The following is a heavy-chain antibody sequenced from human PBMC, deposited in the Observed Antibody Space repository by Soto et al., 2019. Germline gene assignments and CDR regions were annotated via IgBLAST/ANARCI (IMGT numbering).Heavy chain of an antibody. J-gene: IGHJ4*02. Sequence: HSETLSLTCAVYGGSFSGYYWSWIRQPPGKGLEWIGEINHSGSTNYNPSLKSRVTISVDTSKNQFSLKLSSVTAADTAVYYCASGWNRDYWGQGTLVTVSS. D-gene: IGHD1-1*01. CDR2: INHSGST. CDR3: ASGWNRDY. CDR1: GGSFSGYY. V-gene: IGHV4-34*01.